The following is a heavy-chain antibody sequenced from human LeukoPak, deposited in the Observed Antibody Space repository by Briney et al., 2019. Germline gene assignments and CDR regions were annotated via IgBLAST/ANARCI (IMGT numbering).Heavy chain of an antibody. CDR1: GFTFSSYG. J-gene: IGHJ4*02. Sequence: PGGSLRLSCAASGFTFSSYGMHWVRQAPGKGLEWVAVISYDGSNKYYADSVKGRFTISRDNSKNTLYLQMNSLRAEDTAVYYCAKKIRDPFDYWGQGTLVTVSS. CDR2: ISYDGSNK. V-gene: IGHV3-30*18. CDR3: AKKIRDPFDY. D-gene: IGHD3-16*01.